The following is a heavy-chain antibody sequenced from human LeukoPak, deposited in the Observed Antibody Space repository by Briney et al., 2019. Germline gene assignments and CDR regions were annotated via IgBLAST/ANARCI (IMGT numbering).Heavy chain of an antibody. CDR3: AREAYYDSSGWYYFDY. CDR1: GYTFTSYG. D-gene: IGHD3-22*01. V-gene: IGHV1-18*01. CDR2: ISAYNGNT. Sequence: ASVKVCCKASGYTFTSYGISWVRQAPGQGLEWMGWISAYNGNTNYAQKLQGRVTMTTDTSTSTAYMELRSLRSDDTAVYYCAREAYYDSSGWYYFDYWGQGTLVTVSS. J-gene: IGHJ4*02.